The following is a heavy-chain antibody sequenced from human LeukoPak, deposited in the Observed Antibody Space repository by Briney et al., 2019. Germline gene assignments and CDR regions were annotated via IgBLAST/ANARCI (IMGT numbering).Heavy chain of an antibody. Sequence: GGSLRLSCAASGFTFSSYAMSWVRQAPGKGLEWVSAMSGSGGSTYYADSVKGRFTISRDNSKNTLYLQVDSLRAEDTAVYYCARMSSTEIYYFYYMDVWGKGTTVTVSS. D-gene: IGHD6-6*01. CDR1: GFTFSSYA. CDR2: MSGSGGST. V-gene: IGHV3-23*01. CDR3: ARMSSTEIYYFYYMDV. J-gene: IGHJ6*03.